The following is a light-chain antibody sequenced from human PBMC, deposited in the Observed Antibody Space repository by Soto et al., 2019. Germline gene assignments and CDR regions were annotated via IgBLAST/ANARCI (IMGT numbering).Light chain of an antibody. CDR1: QTISSW. CDR3: QHYNSYSEA. Sequence: DIQMTQCPSTLSLSVGDRVTITCRASQTISSWLAWYQQKPGKAPKLLIYKASTLKSGVPSRFSGSGSGTEFTLTISSLQPDDFATYYCQHYNSYSEAFGQGTKVDI. V-gene: IGKV1-5*03. J-gene: IGKJ1*01. CDR2: KAS.